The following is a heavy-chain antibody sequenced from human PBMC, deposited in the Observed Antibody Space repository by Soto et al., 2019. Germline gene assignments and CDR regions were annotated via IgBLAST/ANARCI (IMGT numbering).Heavy chain of an antibody. CDR3: ARVKVMITFGGVIGRAFAI. J-gene: IGHJ3*02. V-gene: IGHV4-31*03. D-gene: IGHD3-16*02. CDR1: GGSISSGGYY. Sequence: SETLSLTCTVSGGSISSGGYYWSWIRQHPGKGLEWIGYIYYSGSTYYNPSLKSRVTISVDTSKNQFSLKLSSVTAADTAVYYCARVKVMITFGGVIGRAFAIWGQGTMVTVSS. CDR2: IYYSGST.